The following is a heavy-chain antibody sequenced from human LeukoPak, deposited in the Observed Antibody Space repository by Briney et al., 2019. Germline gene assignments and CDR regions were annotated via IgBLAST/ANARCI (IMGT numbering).Heavy chain of an antibody. D-gene: IGHD3-22*01. CDR1: GGSISSSSYY. CDR2: IYYSGST. J-gene: IGHJ4*02. V-gene: IGHV4-39*07. CDR3: AREINSDYYDSSGYYPNY. Sequence: SETLSLTCTVSGGSISSSSYYWGWIRQPPGKGLEWIGSIYYSGSTYYNPSLKSRVTISVDTSKNQFSLKLSSVTAADTAVYYCAREINSDYYDSSGYYPNYWGQGTLVTVSS.